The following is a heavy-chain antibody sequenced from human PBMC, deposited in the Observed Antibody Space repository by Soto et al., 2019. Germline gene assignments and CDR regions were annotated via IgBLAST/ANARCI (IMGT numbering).Heavy chain of an antibody. CDR2: IYYSGST. J-gene: IGHJ3*02. D-gene: IGHD2-15*01. CDR1: GGSISSGGYY. V-gene: IGHV4-31*03. Sequence: SETLSLTCTVSGGSISSGGYYWSWIRQHPGKGLEWIGYIYYSGSTYYNPSLKSRVTISVDTSKNQFSLRLSSVTAADAAVYYCVSAVAATGAFDIWGQGTMVTVSS. CDR3: VSAVAATGAFDI.